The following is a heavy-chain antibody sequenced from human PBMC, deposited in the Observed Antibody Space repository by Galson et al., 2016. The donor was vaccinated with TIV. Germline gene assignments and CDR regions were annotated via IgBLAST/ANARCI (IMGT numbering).Heavy chain of an antibody. Sequence: SLRLSCAASGFTFSDYYMNWIRQAPGKGLEWLCFISGTGSIIYYADSVRGRATVSRDNTQKSVFLQINGLSAEDTAVYYCARARDQFGSGSFSVWGQGTTVTVSS. CDR2: ISGTGSII. CDR1: GFTFSDYY. CDR3: ARARDQFGSGSFSV. D-gene: IGHD3-10*01. J-gene: IGHJ6*02. V-gene: IGHV3-11*04.